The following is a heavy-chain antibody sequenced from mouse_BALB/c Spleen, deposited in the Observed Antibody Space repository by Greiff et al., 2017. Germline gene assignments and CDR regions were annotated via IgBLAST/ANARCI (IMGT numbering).Heavy chain of an antibody. Sequence: VQLQQSGAELVKPGASVKLSCKASGYTFTSYYMYWVKQRPGQGLEWIGGINPSNGGTNFNEKFKSKATLTVDKSSSTAYMQLSSLTSEDSAVYYCTRSTMITGFAYWGQGTLVTVSA. CDR3: TRSTMITGFAY. CDR1: GYTFTSYY. J-gene: IGHJ3*01. V-gene: IGHV1S81*02. D-gene: IGHD2-4*01. CDR2: INPSNGGT.